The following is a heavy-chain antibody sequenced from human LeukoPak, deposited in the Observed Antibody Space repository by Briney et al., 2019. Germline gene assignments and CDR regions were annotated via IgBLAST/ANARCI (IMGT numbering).Heavy chain of an antibody. Sequence: GGSLRLSCAASGFTFSSYWMSWVRQAPGKGLEWVANIKQDGSEKYYVDSVKGRFTISRDNAKNSLDLQMDSLRVEDTAVYYCAREGYSAYGLDNWGQGTLVTVSS. CDR3: AREGYSAYGLDN. CDR2: IKQDGSEK. V-gene: IGHV3-7*01. D-gene: IGHD5-12*01. J-gene: IGHJ4*02. CDR1: GFTFSSYW.